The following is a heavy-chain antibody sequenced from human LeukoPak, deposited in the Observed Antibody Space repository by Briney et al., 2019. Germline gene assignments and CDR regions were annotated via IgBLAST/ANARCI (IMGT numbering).Heavy chain of an antibody. J-gene: IGHJ4*02. CDR1: GFTFSSYS. Sequence: GESLKISCAASGFTFSSYSMNWVRQAPGKGLEWVSSISSSSSYIYYADSVKGRFTISRDNAKNSLYLQMNSLRAEDTAVYYCARDLGLVDYWGQGTLVTVSS. V-gene: IGHV3-21*01. CDR2: ISSSSSYI. D-gene: IGHD2-2*01. CDR3: ARDLGLVDY.